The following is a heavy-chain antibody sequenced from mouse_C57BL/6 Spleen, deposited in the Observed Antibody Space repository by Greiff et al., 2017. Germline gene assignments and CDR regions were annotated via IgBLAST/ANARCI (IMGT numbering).Heavy chain of an antibody. V-gene: IGHV5-9-1*02. CDR1: GFTFSSYA. CDR2: ISSGGDYI. J-gene: IGHJ4*01. CDR3: TRDAVPSTTVVAGDAMDY. Sequence: EVQLVESGEGLVKPGGSLKLSCAASGFTFSSYAMSWVRQTPEKRLEWVAYISSGGDYIYYADTVKGRFTISRDNARNTLYLQMSSLKSEDTAMYYCTRDAVPSTTVVAGDAMDYWGQGTSVTVSS. D-gene: IGHD1-1*01.